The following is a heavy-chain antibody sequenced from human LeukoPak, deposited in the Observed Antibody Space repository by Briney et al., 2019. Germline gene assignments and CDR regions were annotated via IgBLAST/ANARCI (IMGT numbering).Heavy chain of an antibody. D-gene: IGHD4-17*01. Sequence: SETLSLTCTVSGGSISSYYWSWIRQPPGKGLEWIGYIYYSGSTNYNPSLKSRVTISVDTSKNQFSLKLSSVTAADTAVYYCAREAHLYGIDYWGQGTLVTVSS. J-gene: IGHJ4*02. CDR3: AREAHLYGIDY. CDR1: GGSISSYY. CDR2: IYYSGST. V-gene: IGHV4-59*01.